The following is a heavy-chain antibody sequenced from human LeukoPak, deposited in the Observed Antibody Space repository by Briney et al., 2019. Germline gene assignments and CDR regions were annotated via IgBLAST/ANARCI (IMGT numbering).Heavy chain of an antibody. Sequence: PSQALSLSCSVSGDSLSSGSYYWSWIRQHAGKGLEWLGRIYTGGSTSHSPPRKSRVTISLDTSKNQFSLKLTSVTAADTAVYSCARGRDGYYFDYWGQGTLVTVSS. CDR3: ARGRDGYYFDY. D-gene: IGHD5-24*01. CDR1: GDSLSSGSYY. V-gene: IGHV4-61*02. J-gene: IGHJ4*02. CDR2: IYTGGST.